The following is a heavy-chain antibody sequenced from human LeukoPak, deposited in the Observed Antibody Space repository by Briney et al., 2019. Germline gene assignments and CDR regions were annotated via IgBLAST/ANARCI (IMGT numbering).Heavy chain of an antibody. Sequence: SGPTLVKPTQTLTLTCSFSGFSLSTSGVGVGWIRQPPGKALEWLALIYWDDDKRYSPSLKSRLTITKDTSNNQVVLTMTNMDPVDTATYYCAHNDYGDYVFDYWGQGTLVTVSS. CDR3: AHNDYGDYVFDY. J-gene: IGHJ4*02. CDR1: GFSLSTSGVG. D-gene: IGHD4-17*01. CDR2: IYWDDDK. V-gene: IGHV2-5*02.